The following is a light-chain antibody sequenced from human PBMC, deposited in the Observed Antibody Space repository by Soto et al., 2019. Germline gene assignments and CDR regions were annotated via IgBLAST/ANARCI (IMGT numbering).Light chain of an antibody. J-gene: IGKJ3*01. V-gene: IGKV1-39*01. CDR1: QTIIRY. CDR2: AAS. Sequence: DIQMTQSPSSLSASVGDRVTITCRASQTIIRYLNWYQQKPGRAPNLLIYAASSLHTGVPSRFSASGSGTEFTLTIRSLQPEDSATYYCQQSYSTLFTFGPGTRVEIK. CDR3: QQSYSTLFT.